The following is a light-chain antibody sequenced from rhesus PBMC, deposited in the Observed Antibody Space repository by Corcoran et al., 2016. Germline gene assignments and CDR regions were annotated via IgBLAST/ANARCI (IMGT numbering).Light chain of an antibody. CDR2: YAN. Sequence: DIQMTQSPSSLSAYVGDRVTITLRASQGISSYLNWYQQKPGIAPKHLIYYANRLESGVPSRFSGSGSGTEFTLTLISLQPDDFATYYYQQYNSLPFTFGPGTKLDIE. V-gene: IGKV1-32*01. CDR3: QQYNSLPFT. J-gene: IGKJ3*01. CDR1: QGISSY.